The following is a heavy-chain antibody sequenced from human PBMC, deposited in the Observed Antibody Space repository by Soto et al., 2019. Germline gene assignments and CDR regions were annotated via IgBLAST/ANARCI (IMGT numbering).Heavy chain of an antibody. V-gene: IGHV3-23*01. CDR1: VFTFSSYA. CDR3: AKDLNDIYYDSSGYGPYGMEV. D-gene: IGHD3-22*01. CDR2: ISGSGGST. J-gene: IGHJ6*01. Sequence: GGSLRLSCAASVFTFSSYAMSWVRHAPGKWLEWVSAISGSGGSTYYADSVKGRFTISRDNSKNTLYLQMNSLRAEDTAVYYCAKDLNDIYYDSSGYGPYGMEVWGQGTTVIVSS.